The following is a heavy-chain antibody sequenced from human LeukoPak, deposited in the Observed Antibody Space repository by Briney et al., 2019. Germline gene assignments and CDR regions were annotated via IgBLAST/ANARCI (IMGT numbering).Heavy chain of an antibody. Sequence: ASVKVSCKASGGTFSSYAISWVRQAPGQGLEYMGWIDPKNGATRYAQKFQGRATVTRDTSISTAYMELRILRSDDTAVYYCARGSGDFNNWFDPWGHGTRVTVSS. D-gene: IGHD2-21*02. CDR1: GGTFSSYA. V-gene: IGHV1-2*02. J-gene: IGHJ5*02. CDR3: ARGSGDFNNWFDP. CDR2: IDPKNGAT.